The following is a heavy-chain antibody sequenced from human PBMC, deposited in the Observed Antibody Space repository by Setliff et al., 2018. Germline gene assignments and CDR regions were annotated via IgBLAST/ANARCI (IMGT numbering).Heavy chain of an antibody. CDR2: VYYSGST. Sequence: PSETLSLTCTVSGGSISGASIRSYYWSWIRQPPGKGLEFIGYVYYSGSTDYDPSFGSRVTISLDMSNNEFSLRMASVTSADTAIYYCVRSAVYCARDCYPRYFDSWGQGTLVTVSS. V-gene: IGHV4-61*05. J-gene: IGHJ4*02. CDR1: GGSISGASIRSYY. D-gene: IGHD2-21*01. CDR3: VRSAVYCARDCYPRYFDS.